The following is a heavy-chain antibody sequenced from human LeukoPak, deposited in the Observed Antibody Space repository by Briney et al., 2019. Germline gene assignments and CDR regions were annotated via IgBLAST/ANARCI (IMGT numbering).Heavy chain of an antibody. CDR2: IYPGDSDT. J-gene: IGHJ5*02. CDR3: ARGIVVVPAAIGWFDP. CDR1: GYSFTSYW. D-gene: IGHD2-2*02. Sequence: AGESLKISCKGSGYSFTSYWIGWVRQVPGKGLEWMGIIYPGDSDTRYSPSFQGQVTISADKSISTAYLQWSSLKASDTAMYYCARGIVVVPAAIGWFDPWGQGTLVTVSS. V-gene: IGHV5-51*01.